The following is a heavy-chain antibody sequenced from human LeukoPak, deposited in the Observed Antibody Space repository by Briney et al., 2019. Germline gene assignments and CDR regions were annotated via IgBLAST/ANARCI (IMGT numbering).Heavy chain of an antibody. CDR1: GYSFSSYW. D-gene: IGHD3-22*01. CDR3: ARRSDSSGYYRAFDY. V-gene: IGHV5-51*01. Sequence: GESLKISCKGSGYSFSSYWIAWVRQMPGKSLEWMGVISPGGSDTRYSPSFQGQVTISADKSISTAYLQWSSLKASDTAIYYCARRSDSSGYYRAFDYWGQGTLVTVSS. J-gene: IGHJ4*02. CDR2: ISPGGSDT.